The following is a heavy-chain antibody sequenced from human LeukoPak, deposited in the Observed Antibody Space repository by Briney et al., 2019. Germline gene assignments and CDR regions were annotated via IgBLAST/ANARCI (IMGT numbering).Heavy chain of an antibody. CDR2: IRHDGSDK. J-gene: IGHJ4*02. CDR1: AFTFTNYD. Sequence: PGGSLRLPCAASAFTFTNYDFHWVRQAPGKGLEWVAFIRHDGSDKYYAGSVRGRFTIPRDNSKSILYLQMNSLRAEDTAVYYCAKGDYWGQGTLVTVSS. V-gene: IGHV3-30*02. CDR3: AKGDY.